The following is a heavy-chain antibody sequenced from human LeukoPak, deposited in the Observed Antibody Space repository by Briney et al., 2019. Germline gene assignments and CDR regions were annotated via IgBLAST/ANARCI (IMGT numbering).Heavy chain of an antibody. J-gene: IGHJ4*02. D-gene: IGHD3-10*01. CDR3: LVVSPSSVSYFDY. Sequence: ASVKVSCKASGYTSTGYYMHWVRQAPGQGLEWMGRINPNSGGTNYAQKFQGRVTMTRDTSISTAYMELSRLRSDDTAVYYCLVVSPSSVSYFDYWGQGTLVTVSS. CDR1: GYTSTGYY. V-gene: IGHV1-2*06. CDR2: INPNSGGT.